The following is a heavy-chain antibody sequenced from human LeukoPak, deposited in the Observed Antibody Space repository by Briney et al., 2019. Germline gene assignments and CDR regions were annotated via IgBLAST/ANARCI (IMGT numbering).Heavy chain of an antibody. J-gene: IGHJ5*02. D-gene: IGHD5-18*01. V-gene: IGHV1-8*03. CDR3: ARQGDTYGHPRWFDP. CDR1: GYTFTSYD. Sequence: GASVKVSCKASGYTFTSYDINWVRQATGQGLEWMGWMNPNSGNTGYAQKFQGRVTITRNTSISTAYMELSSLRSEDTAVYYCARQGDTYGHPRWFDPWGQGTLVTVSS. CDR2: MNPNSGNT.